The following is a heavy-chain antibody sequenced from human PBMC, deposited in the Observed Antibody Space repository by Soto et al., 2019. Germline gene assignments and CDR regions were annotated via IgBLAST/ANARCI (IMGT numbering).Heavy chain of an antibody. CDR1: GFTFRNFV. CDR2: ISYDGTNK. V-gene: IGHV3-30*18. CDR3: AKAVPPFVVVTASDY. D-gene: IGHD2-21*02. Sequence: GGSLRRSWAASGFTFRNFVMHWGRQAPGKGLEWVAVISYDGTNKYYADSVKGRFTISRDNSKNTLYLQINSLRAEDTAVYYCAKAVPPFVVVTASDYWGQGTLVTVSS. J-gene: IGHJ4*02.